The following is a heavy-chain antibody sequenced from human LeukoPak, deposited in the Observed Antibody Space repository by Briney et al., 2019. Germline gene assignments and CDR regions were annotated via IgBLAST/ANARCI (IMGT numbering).Heavy chain of an antibody. D-gene: IGHD1-26*01. CDR2: INLGDSDT. CDR3: ARRPYSGSPNWFDP. V-gene: IGHV5-51*01. Sequence: GESLKISCEVSGHRFTNHWIGWVRQMPGKGLEWMGIINLGDSDTKCSPSFQGQVTISLDKSISTAYLQWRSLKASDTAMYYCARRPYSGSPNWFDPWGRGTLVTVSS. CDR1: GHRFTNHW. J-gene: IGHJ5*02.